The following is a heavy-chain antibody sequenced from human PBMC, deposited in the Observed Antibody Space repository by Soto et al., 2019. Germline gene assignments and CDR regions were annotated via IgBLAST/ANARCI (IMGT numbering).Heavy chain of an antibody. Sequence: SETLSLTCAVSGGSISSGGYSWSWIRQPPGKGLEWIGYIYHSGSTYDNPSLKSRVTISVDRSKNQFSLKLVSVTAADTAVYYFSNVVPIVVVPLATGWFDPWGQGTLVTVSS. V-gene: IGHV4-30-2*01. CDR2: IYHSGST. CDR1: GGSISSGGYS. D-gene: IGHD2-2*01. CDR3: SNVVPIVVVPLATGWFDP. J-gene: IGHJ5*02.